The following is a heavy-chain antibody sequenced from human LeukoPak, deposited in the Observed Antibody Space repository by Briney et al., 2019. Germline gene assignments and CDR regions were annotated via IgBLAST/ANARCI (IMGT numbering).Heavy chain of an antibody. CDR3: ARIQAAAGYFDY. CDR1: GFSLSTSGMC. Sequence: SGPALVKPTQTLTLTCTFSGFSLSTSGMCVSWIRQPPGKALEWLARIDWDDDRYYSTSLKTRLTISKDTSKNQVVLTMTNMDPVDTATYYCARIQAAAGYFDYWGQGTLVTVSS. V-gene: IGHV2-70*11. J-gene: IGHJ4*02. D-gene: IGHD6-13*01. CDR2: IDWDDDR.